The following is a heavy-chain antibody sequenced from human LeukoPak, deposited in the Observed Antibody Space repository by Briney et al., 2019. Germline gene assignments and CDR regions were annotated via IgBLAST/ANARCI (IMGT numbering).Heavy chain of an antibody. J-gene: IGHJ4*02. V-gene: IGHV1-69*13. CDR2: IIPIFGTA. CDR3: ARDGYSSSKHFDY. Sequence: ASVKVSCKASGGTFSSYAISWVRQAPGQGLEWMGGIIPIFGTANYAQKFQGRVTITADESTSTAYMKLSSLRSEDTAVYYCARDGYSSSKHFDYWGQGTLVTVSS. CDR1: GGTFSSYA. D-gene: IGHD6-13*01.